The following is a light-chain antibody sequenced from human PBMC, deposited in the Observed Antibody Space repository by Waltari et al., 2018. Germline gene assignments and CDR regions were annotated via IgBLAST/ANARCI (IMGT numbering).Light chain of an antibody. CDR2: WAS. J-gene: IGKJ2*01. V-gene: IGKV4-1*01. CDR1: QSVLYSSNNKNY. Sequence: DIVMTQSPDSLAVSLGERATINCKSSQSVLYSSNNKNYLAWYQQKPGQPPKLLIYWASTRASGVPDRFSGSGSGTDFTLTISSLQAEDVAVYYCQQYLGTPRTFGQGTKLEIK. CDR3: QQYLGTPRT.